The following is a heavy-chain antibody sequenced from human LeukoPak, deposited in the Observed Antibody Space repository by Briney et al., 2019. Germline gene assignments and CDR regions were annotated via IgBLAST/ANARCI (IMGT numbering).Heavy chain of an antibody. D-gene: IGHD6-19*01. CDR1: GFTFSSYA. J-gene: IGHJ5*02. V-gene: IGHV3-23*01. CDR3: ANSPAFSVAVAGNWFDP. CDR2: ISGSGGST. Sequence: GGSLRLSCAASGFTFSSYAMSWVRQAPGKGLEWVSAISGSGGSTYYADSVKGRFTCPRDHSKNTLYLQMNSLRAEDTAVYYCANSPAFSVAVAGNWFDPWGQGTLVTVSS.